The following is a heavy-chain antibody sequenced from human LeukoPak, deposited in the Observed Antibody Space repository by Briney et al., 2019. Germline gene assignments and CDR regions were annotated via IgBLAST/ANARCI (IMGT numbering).Heavy chain of an antibody. CDR2: IYTSGYT. V-gene: IGHV4-4*07. Sequence: SETLSLTCTVSGGSISSYYWSWIRQPAGKGLEWIGRIYTSGYTNYNPSLKSRVTISVDTSKYQFSLKLNSVTAADTAVYYCARVLVGYSNPKDWYFDLWGRGTLVTVSS. J-gene: IGHJ2*01. CDR3: ARVLVGYSNPKDWYFDL. CDR1: GGSISSYY. D-gene: IGHD4-11*01.